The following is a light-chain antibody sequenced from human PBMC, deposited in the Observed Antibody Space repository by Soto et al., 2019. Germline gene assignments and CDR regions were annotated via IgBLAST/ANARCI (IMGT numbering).Light chain of an antibody. J-gene: IGKJ4*01. V-gene: IGKV1-39*01. CDR3: QQTYTSPLT. CDR2: AAS. Sequence: DIQVTQSPSSLSASVGDRVTITCRASQNIDTYLNWYQQKPGRAPKVVIYAASRLPSGVPSRFSGSGSGTDFTLTINNLQPEDFATYYCQQTYTSPLTFGGATKGEIK. CDR1: QNIDTY.